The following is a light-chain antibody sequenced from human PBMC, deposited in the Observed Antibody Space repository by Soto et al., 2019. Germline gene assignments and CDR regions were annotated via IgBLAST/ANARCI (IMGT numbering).Light chain of an antibody. Sequence: VCTNPPCTLSLSPVERAPLSCRVSQSVSSSYLAWYQQKPGQAPRLLIYGASSRATGIPDRFSGSGSGTDFTLTISRLEPEDFAVYYCQQYGSSPPTWTFGQGTKVDI. CDR1: QSVSSSY. CDR3: QQYGSSPPTWT. CDR2: GAS. J-gene: IGKJ1*01. V-gene: IGKV3-20*01.